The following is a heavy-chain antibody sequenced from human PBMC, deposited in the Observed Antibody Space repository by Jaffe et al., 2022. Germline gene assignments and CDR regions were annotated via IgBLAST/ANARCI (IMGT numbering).Heavy chain of an antibody. CDR3: ARTNYYGSGSYYGWFDP. CDR2: IYTSGST. J-gene: IGHJ5*02. Sequence: QVQLQESGPGLVKPSQTLSLTCTVSGGSISSGSYYWSWIRQPAGKGLEWIGRIYTSGSTNYNPSLKSRVTISVDTSKNQFSLKLSSVTAADTAVYYCARTNYYGSGSYYGWFDPWGQGTLVTVSS. CDR1: GGSISSGSYY. D-gene: IGHD3-10*01. V-gene: IGHV4-61*02.